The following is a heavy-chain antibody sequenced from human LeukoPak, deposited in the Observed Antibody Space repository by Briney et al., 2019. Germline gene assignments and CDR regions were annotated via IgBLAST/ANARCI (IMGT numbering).Heavy chain of an antibody. Sequence: GGSLRLSCAASGFTVSSNYMSWVRQAPGKGLEWVSVIYSGGSTYYADSVKGRFTISRDNSKNTLYLQMNSLRAEDTAVYYCARDFEIAVAGTGNDYWGQGTLDTVSS. J-gene: IGHJ4*02. CDR1: GFTVSSNY. CDR2: IYSGGST. CDR3: ARDFEIAVAGTGNDY. D-gene: IGHD6-19*01. V-gene: IGHV3-66*01.